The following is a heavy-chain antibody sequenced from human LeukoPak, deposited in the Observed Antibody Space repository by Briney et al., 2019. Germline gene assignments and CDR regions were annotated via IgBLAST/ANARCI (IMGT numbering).Heavy chain of an antibody. Sequence: SETLSLTCTVSGGSISSSSYYWDWIRQPPGEGLEWIGTIYYSGTTYYNPSLKSRVSMSGDTSMNQFSLRVSSVTAADTAVYYCARRTYTKDWFDPWGQGTLVTVSS. CDR3: ARRTYTKDWFDP. J-gene: IGHJ5*02. CDR1: GGSISSSSYY. D-gene: IGHD2-8*01. V-gene: IGHV4-39*01. CDR2: IYYSGTT.